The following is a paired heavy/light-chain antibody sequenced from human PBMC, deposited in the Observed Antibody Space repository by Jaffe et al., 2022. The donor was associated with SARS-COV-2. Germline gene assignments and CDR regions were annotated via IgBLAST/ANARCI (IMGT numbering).Light chain of an antibody. V-gene: IGLV1-51*01. CDR3: GTWDSSLSAEV. Sequence: QSVLTQPPSVSAAPGQKVTISCSGSSSNIGNNYVSWYQQLPGTAPKLLIYDNNKRPSGIPDRFSGSKSGTSATLGITGLQTGDEADYYCGTWDSSLSAEVFGGGTKLTVL. CDR2: DNN. J-gene: IGLJ2*01. CDR1: SSNIGNNY.
Heavy chain of an antibody. V-gene: IGHV4-39*01. CDR2: IYYSGST. Sequence: QLQLQESGPGLVKPSETLSLTCTVSGGSISSSSYYWGWIRQPPGKGLEWIGSIYYSGSTYYNPSLKSRVTISVDTSKNQFSLKLSSVTAADTAVYYCARLRYDYDSSAVRKAFDIWGQGTMVTVSS. CDR3: ARLRYDYDSSAVRKAFDI. CDR1: GGSISSSSYY. D-gene: IGHD3-22*01. J-gene: IGHJ3*02.